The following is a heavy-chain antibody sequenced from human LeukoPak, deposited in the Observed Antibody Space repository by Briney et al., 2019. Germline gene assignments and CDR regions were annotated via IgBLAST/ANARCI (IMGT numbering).Heavy chain of an antibody. D-gene: IGHD3-9*01. J-gene: IGHJ4*02. CDR3: ARRRGNIFTGFDY. V-gene: IGHV5-51*01. CDR2: IYPSDSDT. Sequence: GESLKISCKGSGYSFTNYWIGWVRQMPGKGLEWMGIIYPSDSDTRYNPSFQGQVTISADKSISTAYLQWSSLKASDTAMFYCARRRGNIFTGFDYWGQGTLVTVSS. CDR1: GYSFTNYW.